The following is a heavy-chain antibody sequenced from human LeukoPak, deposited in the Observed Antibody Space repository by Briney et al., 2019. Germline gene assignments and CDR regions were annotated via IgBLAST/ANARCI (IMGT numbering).Heavy chain of an antibody. CDR1: GYSFTSYW. CDR3: ARPYYYDSSGYSVSGWYFDL. CDR2: IYPGDSDT. D-gene: IGHD3-22*01. J-gene: IGHJ2*01. Sequence: PGESLKISCKGSGYSFTSYWIGWVRQIPGKGLEWMGIIYPGDSDTRYSPSFQGQVTISADKSISTAYLQWSSLKASDTAMYYCARPYYYDSSGYSVSGWYFDLWGRGTLVTVSS. V-gene: IGHV5-51*01.